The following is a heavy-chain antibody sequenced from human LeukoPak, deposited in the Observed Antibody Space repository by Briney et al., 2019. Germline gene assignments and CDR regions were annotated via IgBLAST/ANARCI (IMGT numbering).Heavy chain of an antibody. CDR2: KYYSGST. J-gene: IGHJ4*02. Sequence: PSETLSLTCAVSGVSINTCCYYWTWLRQPPGKGLEWIGYKYYSGSTRYNSSLRSRLTISLDTSKNQLSLRLTSVTAADTAVYYCARGRSYGFDFGSWGQGTLVIVSS. CDR3: ARGRSYGFDFGS. CDR1: GVSINTCCYY. D-gene: IGHD5-18*01. V-gene: IGHV4-61*01.